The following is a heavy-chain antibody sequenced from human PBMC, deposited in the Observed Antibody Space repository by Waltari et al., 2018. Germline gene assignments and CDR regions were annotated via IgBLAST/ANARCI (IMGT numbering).Heavy chain of an antibody. Sequence: GWIRQPPGQGPEWLATMSYSGATYISPSLKSRVTISRDTSNIQLSLTLRSVTAADTAVYYCATYIGASIGTAAFDVWGQGTMVNVSS. CDR2: MSYSGAT. V-gene: IGHV4-39*01. D-gene: IGHD5-12*01. CDR3: ATYIGASIGTAAFDV. J-gene: IGHJ3*01.